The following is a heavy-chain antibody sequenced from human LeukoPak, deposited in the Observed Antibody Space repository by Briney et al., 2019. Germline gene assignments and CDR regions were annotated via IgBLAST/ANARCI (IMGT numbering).Heavy chain of an antibody. V-gene: IGHV3-53*01. CDR3: ATSDSYHWLLEH. Sequence: PGGSLRLSCAVSGFNAYDNYMSWVRQSPGKGLEWVSLIFRGNKHYRDSVEGRFTISRDDSQNTVHLQMNSLGAEDTAVYFCATSDSYHWLLEHWGQGTPVTVSS. J-gene: IGHJ1*01. CDR1: GFNAYDNY. D-gene: IGHD1-1*01. CDR2: IFRGNK.